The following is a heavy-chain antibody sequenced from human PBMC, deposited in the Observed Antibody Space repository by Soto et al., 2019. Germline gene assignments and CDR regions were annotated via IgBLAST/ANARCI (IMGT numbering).Heavy chain of an antibody. CDR1: GGSISSGGYY. Sequence: PSETLSITCTVSGGSISSGGYYWSWIRQHPGKGLEWIGYIYYSGSTYYNPSLKSRVTISVDTSKNQFSLKLSSVTAADTAVYYCARESRYYDSTASGYGMDVWGQGTTVTVSS. CDR3: ARESRYYDSTASGYGMDV. CDR2: IYYSGST. J-gene: IGHJ6*02. D-gene: IGHD3-22*01. V-gene: IGHV4-31*03.